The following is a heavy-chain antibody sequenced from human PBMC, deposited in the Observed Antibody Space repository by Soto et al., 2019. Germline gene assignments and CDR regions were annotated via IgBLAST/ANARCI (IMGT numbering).Heavy chain of an antibody. CDR2: VYYTGST. CDR3: ARSVAVPGAHIDY. Sequence: SETLSLTCTVSGGSISGSYWSWVRHSPGKGLEWLGYVYYTGSTNYSPSLRSRVSISVDTSKNEFSLRLSSVTAADTAVYFCARSVAVPGAHIDYWGQGTQVTVSS. CDR1: GGSISGSY. D-gene: IGHD6-19*01. J-gene: IGHJ4*02. V-gene: IGHV4-59*01.